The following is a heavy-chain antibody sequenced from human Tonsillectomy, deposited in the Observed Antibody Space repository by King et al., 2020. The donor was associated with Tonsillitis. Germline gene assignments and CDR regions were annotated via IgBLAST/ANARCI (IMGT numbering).Heavy chain of an antibody. CDR1: GFTFTTSA. V-gene: IGHV3-64D*06. CDR2: INDKGSRT. J-gene: IGHJ3*01. CDR3: VKDRTGAWAFDV. D-gene: IGHD1-1*01. Sequence: VQLVESGGGLVQPGGSLRLSCSASGFTFTTSAFHWVRQAPGKGLEYVWSINDKGSRTHFADSVRGRFTIARDNSKNTVYLQMNSLRDADTAVYSCVKDRTGAWAFDVWGQGTMVSVSS.